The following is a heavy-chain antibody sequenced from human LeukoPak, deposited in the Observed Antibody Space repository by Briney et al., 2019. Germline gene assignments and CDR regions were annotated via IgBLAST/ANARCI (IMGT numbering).Heavy chain of an antibody. CDR1: GGSVSSSSYY. CDR2: IYYSGST. J-gene: IGHJ4*02. Sequence: PSETLSLTCIVSGGSVSSSSYYWGWIRQPPGKGPEWIGNIYYSGSTYYNPSLKSRVTISVDTSKNQFSLKLSSVTAADTAVYYCARLGYSYGSLNFDYWGQGTLVTVSS. V-gene: IGHV4-39*01. CDR3: ARLGYSYGSLNFDY. D-gene: IGHD5-18*01.